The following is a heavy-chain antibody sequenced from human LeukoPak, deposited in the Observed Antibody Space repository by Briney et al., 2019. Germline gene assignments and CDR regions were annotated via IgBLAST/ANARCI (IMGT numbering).Heavy chain of an antibody. V-gene: IGHV3-43D*03. J-gene: IGHJ4*02. CDR2: ISWDGGSP. D-gene: IGHD6-19*01. Sequence: GGSLRLSCAASGFTFDDYAMHWVRQAPGKGLEWVSLISWDGGSPYYADSVKGRFTISRDNSKNTLYLQMNSLRAEDTGVYYCAKDLSSGSRRAYWGQGTLVTVSS. CDR3: AKDLSSGSRRAY. CDR1: GFTFDDYA.